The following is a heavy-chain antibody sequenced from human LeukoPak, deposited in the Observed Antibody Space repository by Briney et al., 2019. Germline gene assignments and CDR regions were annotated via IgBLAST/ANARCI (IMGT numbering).Heavy chain of an antibody. CDR3: ARGTIRYGSPGY. Sequence: PGGSLRLSCAASGFTFSWYGIHWVRQAPGKGLEWVSYISSSSSTIYYADSVKGRFTISRDNAKNSLYLRMSSLRDEDTAVYYCARGTIRYGSPGYWGQGTLVTVSS. CDR2: ISSSSSTI. CDR1: GFTFSWYG. V-gene: IGHV3-48*02. D-gene: IGHD5-18*01. J-gene: IGHJ4*02.